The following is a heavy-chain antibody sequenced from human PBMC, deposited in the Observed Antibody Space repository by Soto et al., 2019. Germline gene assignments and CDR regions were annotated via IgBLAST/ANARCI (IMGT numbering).Heavy chain of an antibody. V-gene: IGHV3-23*01. CDR2: ISGSGGST. CDR3: AKDRVVRVYYFDY. D-gene: IGHD3-10*01. Sequence: PGGSLRLSCAASGFTFSSYAMSWVRQAPGKGLEWVSAISGSGGSTYYADSVKGRFTISRDNSKNTLCLQMNSLRAEDTAVYHCAKDRVVRVYYFDYWGQGTLVTVSS. J-gene: IGHJ4*02. CDR1: GFTFSSYA.